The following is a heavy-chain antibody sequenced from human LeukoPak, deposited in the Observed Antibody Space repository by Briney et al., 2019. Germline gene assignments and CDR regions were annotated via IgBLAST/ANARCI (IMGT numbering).Heavy chain of an antibody. Sequence: PSQTLSLTCTVSGGSISSGGYYWSWIRQHPGKGLEWIGYIYYSGSTYYNPSLKSRVTISVDTSKNQFSLKLSSVTAADTAVYYCARDRFGNALRNRCDPWGQGTLVTVSS. CDR3: ARDRFGNALRNRCDP. CDR1: GGSISSGGYY. D-gene: IGHD4-23*01. V-gene: IGHV4-31*03. CDR2: IYYSGST. J-gene: IGHJ5*02.